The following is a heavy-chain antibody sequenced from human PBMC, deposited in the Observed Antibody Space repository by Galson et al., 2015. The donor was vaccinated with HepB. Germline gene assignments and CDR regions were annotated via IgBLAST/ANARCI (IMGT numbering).Heavy chain of an antibody. CDR3: ARAGPPSSQPNPNWLFSHYYYYYYMDV. CDR1: GYTFTSYG. D-gene: IGHD6-19*01. J-gene: IGHJ6*03. V-gene: IGHV1-18*01. Sequence: SVKVSCKASGYTFTSYGISWVRQAPGQGLEWMGWISAYNGNTNYAQKLQGRVTMTTDTSTSTAYMELRSLRSDDTAVHYCARAGPPSSQPNPNWLFSHYYYYYYMDVWGKGTTVTVSS. CDR2: ISAYNGNT.